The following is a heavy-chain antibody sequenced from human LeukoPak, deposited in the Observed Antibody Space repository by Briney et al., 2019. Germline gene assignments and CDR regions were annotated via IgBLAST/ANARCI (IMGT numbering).Heavy chain of an antibody. CDR3: ARVAKFLSGSPYQAFDR. Sequence: GASVTVSCKASGYTFTDYGVSWVRQAPGQGLEWMGWISGYDDDTRYSRGFQDRLTMTTDTSTSTAYMELSSLRSDDTAVYYCARVAKFLSGSPYQAFDRWGQGTLVTVSS. CDR2: ISGYDDDT. CDR1: GYTFTDYG. D-gene: IGHD1-26*01. V-gene: IGHV1-18*01. J-gene: IGHJ4*02.